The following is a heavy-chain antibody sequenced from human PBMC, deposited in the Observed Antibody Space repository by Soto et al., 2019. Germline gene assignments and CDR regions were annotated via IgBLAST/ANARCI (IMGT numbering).Heavy chain of an antibody. CDR2: IYYSGST. D-gene: IGHD3-3*01. V-gene: IGHV4-59*08. J-gene: IGHJ5*02. Sequence: SETLSLTCTVSGGSISSYYWSWIRQPPGKGLEWIGYIYYSGSTNYNPSLKSRVTISVDTSKNQFSLKLSSVTAADTAVYYCARITGITIFGVVAPLFDPWGQGTLVTVSS. CDR3: ARITGITIFGVVAPLFDP. CDR1: GGSISSYY.